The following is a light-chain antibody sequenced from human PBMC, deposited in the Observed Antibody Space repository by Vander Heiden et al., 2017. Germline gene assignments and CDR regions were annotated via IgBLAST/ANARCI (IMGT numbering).Light chain of an antibody. Sequence: DIQMTQSPPTLSASVGDRVTITCRASQSISSWLAWYQQKPGKAPKLLIYDASSLESGVPSRFSGSGYGTEFTLTISSRQPDDFATYYCQQYNSYSAWTFGQGTKVXIK. CDR1: QSISSW. J-gene: IGKJ1*01. CDR3: QQYNSYSAWT. V-gene: IGKV1-5*01. CDR2: DAS.